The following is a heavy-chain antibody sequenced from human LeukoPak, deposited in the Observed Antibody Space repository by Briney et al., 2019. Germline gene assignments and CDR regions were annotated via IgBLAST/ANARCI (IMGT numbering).Heavy chain of an antibody. J-gene: IGHJ4*02. CDR2: INHSGST. Sequence: PSETLSLTCAVYGGSFSGYYWSWIRQPPGKGLEWIGEINHSGSTNYNPSLKSRVTISVDTSKNQFSLKLSSVTAADTAVYYCARHLRAIAARPRFDYWGQGTLVTVSS. CDR1: GGSFSGYY. V-gene: IGHV4-34*01. D-gene: IGHD6-6*01. CDR3: ARHLRAIAARPRFDY.